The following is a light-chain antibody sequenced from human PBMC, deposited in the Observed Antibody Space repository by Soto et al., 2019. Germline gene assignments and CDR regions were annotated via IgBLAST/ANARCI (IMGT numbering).Light chain of an antibody. CDR2: DAS. CDR3: QQRSNWPPYT. J-gene: IGKJ2*01. CDR1: QSVSSY. V-gene: IGKV3-11*01. Sequence: EIVLTQSPATLSLSPGERVTLSCRASQSVSSYLAWYQQKPGQAPRHLIYDASNRATGIPARFSGSGSGTDFTLTISSLEPEDFAVYYCQQRSNWPPYTFGQGTKLEIK.